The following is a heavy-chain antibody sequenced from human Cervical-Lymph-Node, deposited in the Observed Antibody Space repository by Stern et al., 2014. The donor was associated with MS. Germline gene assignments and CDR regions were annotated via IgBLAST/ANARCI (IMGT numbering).Heavy chain of an antibody. CDR3: VRGGLSYGYGLDA. V-gene: IGHV1-8*01. CDR2: MNPNNANT. CDR1: GYTFINYD. Sequence: QVQLGQSGSQVRKPGASVKVSCQASGYTFINYDIFWVRQATGQGLEWMGWMNPNNANTGHAQKFQGRVTMTRNTSISTAYMELSGLRSDDTAVYYCVRGGLSYGYGLDAWGQGTAVIVSS. D-gene: IGHD3-16*01. J-gene: IGHJ6*02.